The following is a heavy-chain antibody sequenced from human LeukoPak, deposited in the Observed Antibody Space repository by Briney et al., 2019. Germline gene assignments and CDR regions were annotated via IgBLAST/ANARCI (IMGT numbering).Heavy chain of an antibody. V-gene: IGHV3-30*02. Sequence: TGGSLRLSCAASGFTFSTYAMNWVRQAPGKGLEWVAFIRYDGSNKYYADSVKGRFTISRDNSKNTLYLQMNSLRAEDTAVFYCAKDKLMVYAISERMATIPGAFHIWGQGTMVTVSS. CDR1: GFTFSTYA. CDR2: IRYDGSNK. CDR3: AKDKLMVYAISERMATIPGAFHI. J-gene: IGHJ3*02. D-gene: IGHD2-8*01.